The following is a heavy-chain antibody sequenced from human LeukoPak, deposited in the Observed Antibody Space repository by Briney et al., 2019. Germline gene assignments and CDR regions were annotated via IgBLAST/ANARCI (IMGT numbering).Heavy chain of an antibody. D-gene: IGHD6-6*01. CDR3: ARGGSPADY. V-gene: IGHV3-74*01. CDR2: INPDGSTT. J-gene: IGHJ4*02. CDR1: GFTVSSNW. Sequence: GGSLRLSCAATGFTVSSNWMHWVRQAPGQGLVWVSRINPDGSTTNYADSVKGRFTIYGDNAKNTLHLQMNSLRAEDTAVYYCARGGSPADYWGQGTLVTVSS.